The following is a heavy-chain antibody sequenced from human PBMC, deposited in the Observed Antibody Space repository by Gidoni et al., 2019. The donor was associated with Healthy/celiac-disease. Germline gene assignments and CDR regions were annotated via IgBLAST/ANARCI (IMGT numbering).Heavy chain of an antibody. CDR3: ARGVYNRSGI. CDR1: GGSFSGYY. Sequence: QVQLQQWGAGLLKPSETLSLTCAVYGGSFSGYYWSWIRQPPGKGLEWIGEIHHSGSTNYNPSLKSRVTISVDTSKNQFSLKLSSVTAADTAVYYCARGVYNRSGIWGQGTLVTVSS. D-gene: IGHD1-1*01. V-gene: IGHV4-34*01. J-gene: IGHJ4*02. CDR2: IHHSGST.